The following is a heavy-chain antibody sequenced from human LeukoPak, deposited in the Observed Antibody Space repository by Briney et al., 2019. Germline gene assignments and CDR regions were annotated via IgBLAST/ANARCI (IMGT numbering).Heavy chain of an antibody. CDR1: GFTFSNFW. CDR3: AGSSGFIPYH. D-gene: IGHD3-10*01. V-gene: IGHV3-7*01. J-gene: IGHJ1*01. Sequence: GGSLRLSCIGSGFTFSNFWMNWVRQAPGKGLEWVAIIKQDGSEEYYVDSVKGRFIISRDNAKNSLSLQMNSLGVEDSAVYFCAGSSGFIPYHWGQGTLVTVSS. CDR2: IKQDGSEE.